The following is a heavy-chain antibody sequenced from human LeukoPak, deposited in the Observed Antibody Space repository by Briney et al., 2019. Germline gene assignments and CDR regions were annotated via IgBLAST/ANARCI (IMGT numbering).Heavy chain of an antibody. V-gene: IGHV5-51*01. D-gene: IGHD6-13*01. J-gene: IGHJ3*02. Sequence: GESLKISCKGSGYSFTSYWIGWVRQMPGKGLEWMGIIYPGDSDTRYSPSFQGQVTISADKSISTAYLQWSSLKASDTAMYYCARRGFGIAAAGFAFDIWGQGTMVTVSS. CDR1: GYSFTSYW. CDR3: ARRGFGIAAAGFAFDI. CDR2: IYPGDSDT.